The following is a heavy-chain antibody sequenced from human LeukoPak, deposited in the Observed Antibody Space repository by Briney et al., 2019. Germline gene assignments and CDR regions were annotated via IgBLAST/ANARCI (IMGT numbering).Heavy chain of an antibody. J-gene: IGHJ3*02. CDR3: AREGINRVRGVPFDI. CDR1: GYTFTGNY. CDR2: INPNNGGT. D-gene: IGHD3-10*01. V-gene: IGHV1-2*02. Sequence: ASVKVSCKASGYTFTGNYIHWVRQAPGQGLEWVGWINPNNGGTYYGQKFQGRVTMTRDTSIRAAYMDLSSLISEDTAVYYCAREGINRVRGVPFDIWGQGTMVTVSS.